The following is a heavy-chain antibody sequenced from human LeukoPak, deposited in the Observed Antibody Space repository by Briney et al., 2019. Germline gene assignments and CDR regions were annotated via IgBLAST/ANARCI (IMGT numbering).Heavy chain of an antibody. CDR3: ARRQRPTDITIFLIPYYYPMDV. CDR1: GCTFGNYA. J-gene: IGHJ6*03. V-gene: IGHV1-69*05. CDR2: IIPIYGST. D-gene: IGHD3-16*01. Sequence: SVKVSCKASGCTFGNYAINWVRQAPGHGLEWMGAIIPIYGSTNYAHKLQGRVTIYTDESTNSAYIELRSLRVEDTAVYYCARRQRPTDITIFLIPYYYPMDVLGRGATVPVS.